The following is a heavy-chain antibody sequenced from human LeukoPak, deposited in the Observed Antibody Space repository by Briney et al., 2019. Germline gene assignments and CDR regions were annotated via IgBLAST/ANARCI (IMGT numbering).Heavy chain of an antibody. V-gene: IGHV3-30*03. CDR3: ARAGYCGSTCSHYYYYYGRDV. J-gene: IGHJ6*02. D-gene: IGHD2-2*01. CDR1: GFTFSGYG. CDR2: ISYDGSNK. Sequence: GRSLRLSCAASGFTFSGYGMHWVRQAPGKGLEWVADISYDGSNKYYADSVKGRFTISRDNPKSTLYLQMNSLRAEDTAVYYCARAGYCGSTCSHYYYYYGRDVWGQGTRVTISS.